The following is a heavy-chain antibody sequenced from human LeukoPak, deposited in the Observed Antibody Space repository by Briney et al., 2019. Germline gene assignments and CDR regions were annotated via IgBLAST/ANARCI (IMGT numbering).Heavy chain of an antibody. Sequence: SETLSLTCAVYGGSFSGYYWSWIRQPPGKGLEWIGEINHSGSTNYNPSLKSRVTISVDTSKNQFSLKLSSVTAADTAVYYCARGRGYSGSLLIWFDPWGQGTLVTVSS. V-gene: IGHV4-34*01. D-gene: IGHD1-26*01. J-gene: IGHJ5*02. CDR3: ARGRGYSGSLLIWFDP. CDR1: GGSFSGYY. CDR2: INHSGST.